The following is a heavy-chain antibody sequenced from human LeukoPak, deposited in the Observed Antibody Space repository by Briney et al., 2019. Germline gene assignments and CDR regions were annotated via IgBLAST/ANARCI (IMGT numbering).Heavy chain of an antibody. D-gene: IGHD3-16*01. V-gene: IGHV1-18*01. Sequence: GASVKVSCKASGYTFTSYGISWVRQAPGQGLEWMGWISVYNGNTNYAQNLQGRVTMTTDTSTSTAYMDLRSLTSDDTAVYYCARATGTWGHDGFDIWGQGTMVTAS. CDR1: GYTFTSYG. CDR3: ARATGTWGHDGFDI. J-gene: IGHJ3*02. CDR2: ISVYNGNT.